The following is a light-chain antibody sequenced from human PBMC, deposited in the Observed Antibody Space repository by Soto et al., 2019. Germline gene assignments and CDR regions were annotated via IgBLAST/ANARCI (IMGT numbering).Light chain of an antibody. CDR1: QSVSSSY. J-gene: IGKJ4*01. V-gene: IGKV3-20*01. CDR2: GAS. CDR3: QQYGSSRLT. Sequence: EIGLTRSPGTLSLSPGERATLSCRASQSVSSSYLAWYQQKPGQAPRLLIYGASSRATGIPDRFSGSGSGTDFTLTISRLEPEDFAVYYCQQYGSSRLTFGGGTKVDIK.